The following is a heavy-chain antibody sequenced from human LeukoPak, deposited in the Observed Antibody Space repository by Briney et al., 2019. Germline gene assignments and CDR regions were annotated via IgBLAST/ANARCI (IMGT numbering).Heavy chain of an antibody. J-gene: IGHJ4*02. CDR1: GFTFDDYA. D-gene: IGHD2-15*01. CDR3: ARESSGIVVVVAAIPFDY. V-gene: IGHV3-9*01. CDR2: ISWNSGSI. Sequence: GGSLRLSCAASGFTFDDYAMHWVRQAPGKGLEWVSGISWNSGSIGYADSVKGRFTISRDNAKNSLYLQMNSLRAEDTAVYYCARESSGIVVVVAAIPFDYWGQGTLVTVSS.